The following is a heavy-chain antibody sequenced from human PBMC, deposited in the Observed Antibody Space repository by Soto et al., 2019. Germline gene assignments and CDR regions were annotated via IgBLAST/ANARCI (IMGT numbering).Heavy chain of an antibody. J-gene: IGHJ4*02. CDR1: GFTFSSYS. CDR3: ARDPPDFWSGYSGFDY. Sequence: GGSLRLSCAASGFTFSSYSMNWVRQAPGKGLEWVSYISSSSSTIYYADSVKGRFTISRDNAKNSLYLQMNSLRDEDTAVYYCARDPPDFWSGYSGFDYWGQGTLVTVSS. D-gene: IGHD3-3*01. V-gene: IGHV3-48*02. CDR2: ISSSSSTI.